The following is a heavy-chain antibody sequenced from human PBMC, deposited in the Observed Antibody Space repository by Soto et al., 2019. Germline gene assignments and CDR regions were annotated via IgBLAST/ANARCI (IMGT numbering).Heavy chain of an antibody. CDR3: ASGQYYDFWSGNRPAEYFQH. Sequence: SETLSLTCTVSGGSISSYYWSWIRQPPGKGLEWIGYIYYSGSTNYNPSLKSRVTMSVDTSKNQFSLKLSSVTAADTAVYYCASGQYYDFWSGNRPAEYFQHWGQGTLVTVSS. V-gene: IGHV4-59*01. D-gene: IGHD3-3*01. J-gene: IGHJ1*01. CDR2: IYYSGST. CDR1: GGSISSYY.